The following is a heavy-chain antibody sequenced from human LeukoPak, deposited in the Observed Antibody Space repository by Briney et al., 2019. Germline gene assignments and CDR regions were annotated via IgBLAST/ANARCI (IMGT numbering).Heavy chain of an antibody. J-gene: IGHJ4*02. CDR1: GFTFSNYN. CDR3: ARGYSSSWYDLYYFDY. Sequence: GGSLRLSCGASGFTFSNYNINWVPQAPGKGLEWVSSISSRGSYIYYADSVKGRFAISADNAMNSLYLQMNSLRAEDTAVYYCARGYSSSWYDLYYFDYWGQGTLVTVSS. CDR2: ISSRGSYI. V-gene: IGHV3-21*01. D-gene: IGHD6-13*01.